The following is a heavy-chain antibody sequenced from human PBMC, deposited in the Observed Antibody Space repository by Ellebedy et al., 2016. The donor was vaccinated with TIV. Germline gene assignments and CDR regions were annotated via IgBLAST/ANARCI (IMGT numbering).Heavy chain of an antibody. CDR3: ARSETTYYYGSGICYDY. V-gene: IGHV3-15*01. CDR2: IKSKTDGGTT. Sequence: GESLKISCAASGFTFSSYSMNWVRQAPGKGLEWVGRIKSKTDGGTTDYAAPVKGRFTISRDDSKNTLYLQMNSLRAEDTAVYYCARSETTYYYGSGICYDYWGQGTLVTVSS. D-gene: IGHD3-10*01. CDR1: GFTFSSYS. J-gene: IGHJ4*02.